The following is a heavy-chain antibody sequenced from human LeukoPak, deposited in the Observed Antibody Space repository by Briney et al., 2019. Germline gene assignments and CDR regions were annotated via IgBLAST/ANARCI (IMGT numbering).Heavy chain of an antibody. V-gene: IGHV3-53*01. CDR1: GFTVSSNY. J-gene: IGHJ5*02. CDR3: AKDHYRTTVTTGWFDP. CDR2: IYSGGST. Sequence: GGSLRLSCAASGFTVSSNYMSWVRQAPGKGLEWVSVIYSGGSTYYADSVKGRFTISRDNSRNTLYLQMNSLRAEDTAVYYCAKDHYRTTVTTGWFDPWGQGTLVTVSS. D-gene: IGHD4-17*01.